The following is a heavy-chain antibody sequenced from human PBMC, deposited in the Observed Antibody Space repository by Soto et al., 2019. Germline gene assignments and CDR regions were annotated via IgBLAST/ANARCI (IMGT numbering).Heavy chain of an antibody. Sequence: QVQLRDSGPGLVKPSETLSLTCPVSGGSISNHYWSWIRQPPGKGLEWIGYIYYNGNTNYNPSLKSRVTMSVDTSKNQISLTLSSVTAADTAVYYCARANWYSEYWGQGTLVTVSS. J-gene: IGHJ4*02. CDR3: ARANWYSEY. CDR2: IYYNGNT. D-gene: IGHD7-27*01. CDR1: GGSISNHY. V-gene: IGHV4-59*11.